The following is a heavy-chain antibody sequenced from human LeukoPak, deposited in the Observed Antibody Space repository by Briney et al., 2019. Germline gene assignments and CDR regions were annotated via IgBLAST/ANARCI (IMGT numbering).Heavy chain of an antibody. V-gene: IGHV1-24*01. Sequence: ASVKVSCKASGYTLTELSMHWVRQAPGKGLEWMGGFDPEDGETIYAQKFQGRVTMTEDTSTDTAYMELSSLRSEDTAVYYCATPGIDYGDYHFDYWGQGTLVTVSS. D-gene: IGHD4-17*01. CDR1: GYTLTELS. CDR2: FDPEDGET. CDR3: ATPGIDYGDYHFDY. J-gene: IGHJ4*02.